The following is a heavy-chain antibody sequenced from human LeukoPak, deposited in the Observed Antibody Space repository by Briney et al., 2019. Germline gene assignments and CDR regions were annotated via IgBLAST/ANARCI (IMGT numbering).Heavy chain of an antibody. CDR1: GYTFTSYG. CDR3: ARGLQWFGESHATYYMDV. D-gene: IGHD3-10*01. CDR2: ISAYNGNT. V-gene: IGHV1-18*01. Sequence: ASVKVSCKASGYTFTSYGISWVRQAPGQGLEWMGWISAYNGNTNYAQKFQGRVTMTRDTSTSTVYMELSSLRSEDTAVYHCARGLQWFGESHATYYMDVWGKGTTVTVSS. J-gene: IGHJ6*03.